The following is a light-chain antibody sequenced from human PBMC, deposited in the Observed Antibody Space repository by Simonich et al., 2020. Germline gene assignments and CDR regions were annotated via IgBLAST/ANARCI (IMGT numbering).Light chain of an antibody. CDR2: KAS. CDR3: QQYNSYST. CDR1: QSLSSW. J-gene: IGKJ2*01. Sequence: DIQMTQSPSTLSASVGDRVTITCRASQSLSSWLAWYQQKPGKAPKLLIYKASSLESGVPSRVSGSGSGTEFTLTISSLQPDDFATYYCQQYNSYSTFGQGTKLEIK. V-gene: IGKV1-5*03.